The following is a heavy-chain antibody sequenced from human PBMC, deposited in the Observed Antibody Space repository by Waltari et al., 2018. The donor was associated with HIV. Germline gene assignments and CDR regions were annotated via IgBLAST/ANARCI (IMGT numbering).Heavy chain of an antibody. D-gene: IGHD3-10*01. CDR1: GGSISSYS. CDR3: ARDLYYYGSGSRSASAFDI. CDR2: IYTSGST. V-gene: IGHV4-4*07. J-gene: IGHJ3*02. Sequence: QVQLQESGPGLAKPSETLSLPCTVSGGSISSYSRSWIRQPAGKGLEWIGRIYTSGSTNYNPSLKSRVTMSVDTSKNQFSLKLSSVTAADTAVYYCARDLYYYGSGSRSASAFDIWGQGTMVTVSS.